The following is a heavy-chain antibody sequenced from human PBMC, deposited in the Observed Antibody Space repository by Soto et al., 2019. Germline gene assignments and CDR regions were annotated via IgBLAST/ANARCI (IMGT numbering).Heavy chain of an antibody. Sequence: QVQLVQSGAEVKKPGASVKVSCKASGYTFTGYYMHWVRQAPGQGLEWMGWINPNSGGTNYAQKFQGWVTMTRVTYISIADVELSRLRSADTAAYYWARAPPSPITIFGEGYNQRGMELDYWGQGTLVTVSS. CDR3: ARAPPSPITIFGEGYNQRGMELDY. D-gene: IGHD3-3*01. J-gene: IGHJ4*02. V-gene: IGHV1-2*04. CDR2: INPNSGGT. CDR1: GYTFTGYY.